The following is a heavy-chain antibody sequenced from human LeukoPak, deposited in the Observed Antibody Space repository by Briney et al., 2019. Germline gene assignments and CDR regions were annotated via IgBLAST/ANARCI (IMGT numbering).Heavy chain of an antibody. J-gene: IGHJ4*02. V-gene: IGHV4-38-2*02. CDR1: GYSIISGYY. D-gene: IGHD6-19*01. Sequence: EALSLTSAVSGYSIISGYYWGWIRQPPGKGLEWIGSIYHSGSTYYNPSLKSRVTISVDTSKNQFSLKLSSVTAADTAVYYCARDGSSGWYADYWGQGTLVTVSS. CDR2: IYHSGST. CDR3: ARDGSSGWYADY.